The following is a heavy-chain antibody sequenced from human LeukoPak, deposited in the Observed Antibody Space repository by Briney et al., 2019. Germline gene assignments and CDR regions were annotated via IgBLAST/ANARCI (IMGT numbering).Heavy chain of an antibody. Sequence: SVKVSCKASGGTFSSYAISWVRQAPGQGLEWMGRIIPILGIANYAQKFQGRVTITADKSTSTAYMELSSLRSEDTAVYYCARDLRGYSYGSPTYGMDVWGQGTTVTVSS. J-gene: IGHJ6*02. CDR2: IIPILGIA. V-gene: IGHV1-69*04. D-gene: IGHD5-18*01. CDR3: ARDLRGYSYGSPTYGMDV. CDR1: GGTFSSYA.